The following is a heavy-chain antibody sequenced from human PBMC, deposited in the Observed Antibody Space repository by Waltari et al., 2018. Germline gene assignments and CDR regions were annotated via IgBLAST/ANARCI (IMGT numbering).Heavy chain of an antibody. CDR2: IITISGTA. CDR1: GGTFSSYA. Sequence: QVQLVQSGAEVKKPGSSVKVSCKASGGTFSSYAISGVRQAPGQGLEWRGRIITISGTANYAQKLQGRVTIPSDTSTSTAYMELSSLRSEDTAVYYCAREGQTVTTLGYDYYMVVCGKGTTVTISS. D-gene: IGHD4-4*01. V-gene: IGHV1-69*13. J-gene: IGHJ6*03. CDR3: AREGQTVTTLGYDYYMVV.